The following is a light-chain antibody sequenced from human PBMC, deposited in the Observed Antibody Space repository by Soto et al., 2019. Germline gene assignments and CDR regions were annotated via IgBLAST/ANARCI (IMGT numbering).Light chain of an antibody. CDR2: KAS. CDR3: QQSFT. J-gene: IGKJ3*01. CDR1: QSISSW. V-gene: IGKV1-5*03. Sequence: DIQMTQSPSTLSASVGDRVTITCRASQSISSWLAWYQQKPGKAPKLLIYKASSVESGVPSRFSGSGSGTEFTLTINSLQPDDFATYYCQQSFTFGPGTKVDIK.